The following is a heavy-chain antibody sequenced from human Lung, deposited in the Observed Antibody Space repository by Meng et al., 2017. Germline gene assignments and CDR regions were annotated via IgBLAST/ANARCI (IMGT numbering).Heavy chain of an antibody. J-gene: IGHJ4*02. CDR3: VRDEDISAAGKLFGDY. CDR2: INPKSGDT. CDR1: GYNFPDYY. V-gene: IGHV1-2*06. Sequence: VQLVQSGAEVKKPGAAVKVSCKPSGYNFPDYYIHWVRRAPGQGLEWMGRINPKSGDTHYAQKFQARVTMTGDTSISTTYMELSRLTSDDTAVYYCVRDEDISAAGKLFGDYWGQGTLVTVSS. D-gene: IGHD6-13*01.